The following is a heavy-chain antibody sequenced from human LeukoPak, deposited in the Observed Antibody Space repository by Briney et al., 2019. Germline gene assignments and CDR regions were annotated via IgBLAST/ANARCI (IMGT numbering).Heavy chain of an antibody. CDR1: GFTFYNSG. V-gene: IGHV3-23*01. Sequence: PGGSRRLSCAASGFTFYNSGMGWVRQAPGKGLEWVSAISGSGGTTYYADSVKGRFTISRDDSKNTLYLQMNSLRAEDTAVYYCAIEQWELKYWGQGTLVTVSS. J-gene: IGHJ4*02. D-gene: IGHD1-26*01. CDR3: AIEQWELKY. CDR2: ISGSGGTT.